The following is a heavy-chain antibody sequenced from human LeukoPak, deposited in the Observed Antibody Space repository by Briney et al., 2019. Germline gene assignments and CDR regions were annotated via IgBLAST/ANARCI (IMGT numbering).Heavy chain of an antibody. Sequence: ASVKVSCKASGYTFTSYGISWVRQAPGQGLEWMGWISAYNGNTNYAQKLQGRVTMTTDTSTSTAYMELRSLRSDDTAVYYCARDSSSSGDNAFEIWGQGTMVTVSS. J-gene: IGHJ3*02. D-gene: IGHD6-6*01. CDR1: GYTFTSYG. CDR3: ARDSSSSGDNAFEI. CDR2: ISAYNGNT. V-gene: IGHV1-18*01.